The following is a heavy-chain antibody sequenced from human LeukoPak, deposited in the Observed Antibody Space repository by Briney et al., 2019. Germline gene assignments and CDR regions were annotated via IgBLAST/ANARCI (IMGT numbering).Heavy chain of an antibody. J-gene: IGHJ5*02. CDR1: GGSFSGYY. V-gene: IGHV4-34*01. Sequence: SETLSLTCAVYGGSFSGYYWSWIRQPPGKGLEWIGEINHSGSTNYNPSLKSRVTISVDTSKNQFSLKLSSVTAADTAVYYCARAEMITFGGVIVISWFDPWGQGTLVTVSS. CDR3: ARAEMITFGGVIVISWFDP. D-gene: IGHD3-16*02. CDR2: INHSGST.